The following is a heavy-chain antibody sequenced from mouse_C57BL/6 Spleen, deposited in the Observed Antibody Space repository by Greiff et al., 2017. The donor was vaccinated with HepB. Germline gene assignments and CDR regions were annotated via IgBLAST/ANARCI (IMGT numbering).Heavy chain of an antibody. V-gene: IGHV5-4*01. CDR2: ISDGGSYT. CDR1: GFTFSSYA. J-gene: IGHJ3*01. D-gene: IGHD1-1*01. Sequence: EVKLVESGGGLVKPGGSLKLSCAASGFTFSSYAMSWVRQTPEKRLEWVATISDGGSYTYYPDNVKGRFTISRDNAKNNLYLQMSHLKSEDTAMYYCAREGYYGSHSWFAYWGQGTLVTVSA. CDR3: AREGYYGSHSWFAY.